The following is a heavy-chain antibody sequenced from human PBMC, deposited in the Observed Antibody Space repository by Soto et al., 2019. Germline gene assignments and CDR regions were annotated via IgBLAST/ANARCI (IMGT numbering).Heavy chain of an antibody. CDR3: ARDQRGNYYGSGSYGSFAFDI. CDR2: INAGNGNT. J-gene: IGHJ3*02. Sequence: ASVKVSCKASGYTFTSYAMHWVRQAPGQRLEWMGWINAGNGNTKYSQKFQGRVTITRDTSASTAYMELSSLRSEDTAVYYCARDQRGNYYGSGSYGSFAFDIWGQGTMVPSPQ. V-gene: IGHV1-3*01. D-gene: IGHD3-10*01. CDR1: GYTFTSYA.